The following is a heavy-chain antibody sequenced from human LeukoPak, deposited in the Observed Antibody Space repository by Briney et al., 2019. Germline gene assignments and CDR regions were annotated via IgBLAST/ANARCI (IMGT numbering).Heavy chain of an antibody. J-gene: IGHJ4*02. Sequence: GGSLRLSCTASGFIVSDNYMSWVRQPPGKGLEWVSVMYSGGSQYYADPVKGRFTISRDNSRNTVSLQMNSLRSDDTAIYYCFVGPHPYDSGDWPPNWGQGILVTVSS. CDR2: MYSGGSQ. CDR1: GFIVSDNY. V-gene: IGHV3-66*01. D-gene: IGHD3-10*01. CDR3: FVGPHPYDSGDWPPN.